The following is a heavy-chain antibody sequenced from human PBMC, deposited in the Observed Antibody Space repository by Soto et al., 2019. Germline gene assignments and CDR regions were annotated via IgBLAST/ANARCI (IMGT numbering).Heavy chain of an antibody. Sequence: QMQLQQWGAGLLKASETLSLTCSVSGGSFSGYYLAWICQPPGKGLEWIGEINHAGSTKYHPSLKSRVVLSVDLSNTHFSLRLRSVTAADTAVYFCARQSGPAYRYGMDIWGQGTTVTVSS. D-gene: IGHD1-1*01. J-gene: IGHJ6*02. CDR3: ARQSGPAYRYGMDI. CDR2: INHAGST. V-gene: IGHV4-34*02. CDR1: GGSFSGYY.